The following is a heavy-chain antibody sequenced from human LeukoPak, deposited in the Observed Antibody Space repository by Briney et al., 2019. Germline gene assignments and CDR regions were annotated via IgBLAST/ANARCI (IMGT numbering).Heavy chain of an antibody. J-gene: IGHJ5*02. Sequence: GASVKVSSKASGYTFTSYGISCVRPTPGQRREWMGWISAYNGNTNYAQKLQGRVTMTTDTSTSTAYMELRSLRSDDTAVYYCARSPVVENWFDRWGQGTMVTVSS. CDR2: ISAYNGNT. CDR3: ARSPVVENWFDR. V-gene: IGHV1-18*01. CDR1: GYTFTSYG. D-gene: IGHD2-15*01.